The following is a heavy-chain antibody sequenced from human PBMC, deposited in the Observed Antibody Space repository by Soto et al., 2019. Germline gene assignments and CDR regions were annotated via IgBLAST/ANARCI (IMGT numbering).Heavy chain of an antibody. CDR2: ISPMFGAA. Sequence: QVQLVQSGAEMKKPGSSVKVSCQSSGGTFNTYAMNWVRQAPGQGPEWMGDISPMFGAANYAPKFQGRVNITADESTGPSYMPLSSLPSEDTALYFCAREVQVHTPAFVYWGQGTLVTVSS. D-gene: IGHD3-10*01. CDR1: GGTFNTYA. V-gene: IGHV1-69*19. J-gene: IGHJ4*02. CDR3: AREVQVHTPAFVY.